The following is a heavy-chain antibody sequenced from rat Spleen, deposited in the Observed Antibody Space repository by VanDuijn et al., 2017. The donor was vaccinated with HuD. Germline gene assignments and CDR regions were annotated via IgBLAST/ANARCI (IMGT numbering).Heavy chain of an antibody. CDR1: GFIFSDYY. CDR2: FSYDGGRN. CDR3: ARRHYGYTDYFDY. Sequence: EVQLVESDGGLVQPGRSLKLSCAASGFIFSDYYMAWVRQAPTKGLEWVATFSYDGGRNFYRDSVKGRFTISRDNAKSTLYLQMDSLRSEDTATYYCARRHYGYTDYFDYWGQGVMVTVSS. J-gene: IGHJ2*01. V-gene: IGHV5-29*01. D-gene: IGHD1-9*01.